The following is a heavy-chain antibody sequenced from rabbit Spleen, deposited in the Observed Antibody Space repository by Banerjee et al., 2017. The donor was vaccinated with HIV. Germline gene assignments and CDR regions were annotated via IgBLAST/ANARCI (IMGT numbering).Heavy chain of an antibody. J-gene: IGHJ6*01. CDR3: ARDTSSSFSSYGMDL. D-gene: IGHD1-1*01. CDR2: IYTGSGNT. V-gene: IGHV1S47*01. Sequence: QEQLEESAGGLVQPGGSLKLSCKASGFTLSSYYMNWVRQAPGKGLEWIGCIYTGSGNTYYADWAKGRFTITRSTSLNTVTLQLNSLTAADTATYFCARDTSSSFSSYGMDLWGPGTLVTVS. CDR1: GFTLSSYY.